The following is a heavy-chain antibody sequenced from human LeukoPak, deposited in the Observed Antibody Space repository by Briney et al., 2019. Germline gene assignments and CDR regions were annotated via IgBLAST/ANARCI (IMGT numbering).Heavy chain of an antibody. Sequence: GGSLRLSCAASGFTFSNAWMSWVRQAPGKGLEWVGRIKSKTDGGITDYAAPVKGRFTISRDDSKNTLYLQMNSLKTEDTAVYYCTTDLREGFDYWGQGTLVTVSS. CDR1: GFTFSNAW. CDR2: IKSKTDGGIT. CDR3: TTDLREGFDY. V-gene: IGHV3-15*01. J-gene: IGHJ4*02.